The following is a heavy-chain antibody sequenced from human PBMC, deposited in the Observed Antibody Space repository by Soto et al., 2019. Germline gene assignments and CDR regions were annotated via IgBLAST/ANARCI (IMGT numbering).Heavy chain of an antibody. CDR2: INPSGGST. CDR1: GYTFTSYY. Sequence: SVNVSCKASGYTFTSYYMHWVRQAPVQGLEWMGIINPSGGSTSYAQKFQGRVTMTRDTSTSTVYMELSSLRSEDTAVYYCARDFEYSSSGFPFDPWGQGTLVTVSS. CDR3: ARDFEYSSSGFPFDP. J-gene: IGHJ5*02. D-gene: IGHD6-6*01. V-gene: IGHV1-46*01.